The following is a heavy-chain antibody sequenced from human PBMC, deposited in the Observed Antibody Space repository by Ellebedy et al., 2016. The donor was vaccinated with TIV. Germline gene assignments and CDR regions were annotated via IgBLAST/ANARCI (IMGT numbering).Heavy chain of an antibody. Sequence: AASVKVSCKASGYTFTSYGISWVRQAPGQGLEWMGWISAYNGNTNYAQKLQGRVTMTTDTSTSAAYMELRSLRSDDTAVYYCARDGVRGVTPPPRYGMDVWGQGTTVTVSS. D-gene: IGHD3-10*01. CDR2: ISAYNGNT. CDR1: GYTFTSYG. V-gene: IGHV1-18*01. CDR3: ARDGVRGVTPPPRYGMDV. J-gene: IGHJ6*02.